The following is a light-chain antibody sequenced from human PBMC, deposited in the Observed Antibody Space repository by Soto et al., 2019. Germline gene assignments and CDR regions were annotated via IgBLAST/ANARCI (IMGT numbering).Light chain of an antibody. CDR3: QFYDSSLSGYV. CDR1: SSNIGAGYD. J-gene: IGLJ1*01. Sequence: QSVLTQPPSVSGAPGQRVTISSTGSSSNIGAGYDVHWYQQLPGTAPKLLIYGNSNRPSGVPDRFSGSKSGPSASLAITGLQAEDEADYYCQFYDSSLSGYVFGTGTKLTVL. V-gene: IGLV1-40*01. CDR2: GNS.